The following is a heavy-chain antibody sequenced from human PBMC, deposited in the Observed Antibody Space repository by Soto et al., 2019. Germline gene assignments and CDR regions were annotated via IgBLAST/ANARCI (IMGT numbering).Heavy chain of an antibody. Sequence: PSETLSLTCTVSGGSISSYYWSWIRQPPGKGLEWIGYIYYSGSTNYNPSLKSRVTISVDTSKNQFSLKLSSVTAADTAVYYCARARQLERRYYFDYWGQGTLVTVSS. CDR3: ARARQLERRYYFDY. CDR2: IYYSGST. J-gene: IGHJ4*02. CDR1: GGSISSYY. D-gene: IGHD1-1*01. V-gene: IGHV4-59*01.